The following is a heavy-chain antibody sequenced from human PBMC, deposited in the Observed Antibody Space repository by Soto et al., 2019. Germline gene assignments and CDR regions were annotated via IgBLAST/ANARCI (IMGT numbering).Heavy chain of an antibody. J-gene: IGHJ6*02. V-gene: IGHV5-51*01. Sequence: GESLKISCKASDTTHWIGWVRQKPGKGLEWMGIIYHGDSDNKYTQSFQGQVTISVDKSISTAYLHWSSMKASDTATYYCARLVNYYFGMDVWGLGTTVTVSS. CDR2: IYHGDSDN. CDR1: DTTHW. CDR3: ARLVNYYFGMDV.